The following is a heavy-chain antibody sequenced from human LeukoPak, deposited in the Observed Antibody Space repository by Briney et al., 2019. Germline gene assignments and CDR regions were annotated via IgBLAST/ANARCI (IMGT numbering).Heavy chain of an antibody. V-gene: IGHV4-59*01. CDR2: MYYSGST. CDR1: GGSIISSYY. J-gene: IGHJ5*02. Sequence: SETLSLTCSVSGGSIISSYYWSWIRQPPGKGLEWIGYMYYSGSTNFNPSLKSRVTISRDTSKNQFFLKLSSVTAADTAVYFCAREQGYCSTTTCQYSWFDPWGQGTLVTVSS. CDR3: AREQGYCSTTTCQYSWFDP. D-gene: IGHD2-2*01.